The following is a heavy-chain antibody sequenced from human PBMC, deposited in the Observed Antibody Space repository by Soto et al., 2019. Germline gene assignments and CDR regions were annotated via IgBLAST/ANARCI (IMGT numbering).Heavy chain of an antibody. CDR2: ISGSGGST. V-gene: IGHV3-23*01. CDR1: GFKFSSYA. Sequence: SLRLSYEASGFKFSSYAMSSVRQAPGKGLEWVSAISGSGGSTYYADSVKGRFTISRDNSKNTLYLQMNSLRAEDTAVYYCAKSICGGDCYSPFDYWGQGTLVTVSS. CDR3: AKSICGGDCYSPFDY. J-gene: IGHJ4*02. D-gene: IGHD2-21*01.